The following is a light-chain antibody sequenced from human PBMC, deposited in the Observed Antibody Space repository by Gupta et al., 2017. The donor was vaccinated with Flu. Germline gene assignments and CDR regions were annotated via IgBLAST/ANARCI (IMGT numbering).Light chain of an antibody. V-gene: IGKV1-5*03. CDR1: QNIDDW. CDR2: KAS. J-gene: IGKJ1*01. CDR3: QQYYSYRT. Sequence: DIRMTQSPSTVSASIGDTVTISCRASQNIDDWLAWYQQKPGQAHKLLVYKASTLENGVPPRFTGGGSGTRFTLTINSLQSDNFGTYFCQQYYSYRTFGQGTKVEIK.